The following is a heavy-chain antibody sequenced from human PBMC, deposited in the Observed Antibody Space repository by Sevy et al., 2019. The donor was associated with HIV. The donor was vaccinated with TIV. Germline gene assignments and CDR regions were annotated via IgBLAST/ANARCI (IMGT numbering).Heavy chain of an antibody. CDR2: ISYDGNIQ. Sequence: LSLTCAASGLTFSTYGMHWVRQAPGKGLEWVAVISYDGNIQYYADSVKGRFTVSRDNSKNTLYLQMNSLRAEDSAVYYCAKDRGGYNYAPGYWGQGTLVTVSS. J-gene: IGHJ4*02. V-gene: IGHV3-30*18. CDR3: AKDRGGYNYAPGY. CDR1: GLTFSTYG. D-gene: IGHD5-18*01.